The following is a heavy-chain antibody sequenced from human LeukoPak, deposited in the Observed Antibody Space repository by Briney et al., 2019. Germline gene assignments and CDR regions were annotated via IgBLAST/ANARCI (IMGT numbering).Heavy chain of an antibody. V-gene: IGHV5-51*01. J-gene: IGHJ5*02. CDR3: ARNWNYGSGWFDP. Sequence: GESLKISCRCSGYSFTSYWIAWVRQLPGEGLEWMGIIYPGDSDTRYSPSFQGQVTISADKSISTAYLQWSSLKASDTAMYYCARNWNYGSGWFDPRGQGTLVTVSS. CDR2: IYPGDSDT. D-gene: IGHD1-7*01. CDR1: GYSFTSYW.